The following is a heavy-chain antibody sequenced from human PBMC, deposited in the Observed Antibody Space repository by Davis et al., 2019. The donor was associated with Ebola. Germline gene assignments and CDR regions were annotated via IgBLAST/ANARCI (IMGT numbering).Heavy chain of an antibody. CDR3: ARLPYGSGSFLDY. V-gene: IGHV4-59*01. D-gene: IGHD3-10*01. CDR1: GGSISSYY. J-gene: IGHJ4*02. CDR2: IYYSGST. Sequence: SETLSLTCTVSGGSISSYYWSWIRQPPGKGLEWIGYIYYSGSTNYNPSLKGRVTISVDTSKNQFSLKLSSVTAADTAVYYCARLPYGSGSFLDYWGQGILVTVSS.